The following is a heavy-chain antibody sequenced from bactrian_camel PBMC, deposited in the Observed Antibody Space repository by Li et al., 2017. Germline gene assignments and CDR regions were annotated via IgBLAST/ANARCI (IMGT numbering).Heavy chain of an antibody. D-gene: IGHD2*01. V-gene: IGHV3S53*01. Sequence: HVQLVESGGGLVQPGGSLRLSCIAPGFSSNSCGMEWYRQAAGSQRELVSSISHDGTTSYAGSVKGRFTISKDKAKDTVYLQMNSLKPEDTAMYYCKTAPTRCSGGYCCKHNAWGQGTQVTVS. CDR1: GFSSNSCG. CDR2: ISHDGTT. J-gene: IGHJ6*01. CDR3: KTAPTRCSGGYCCKHNA.